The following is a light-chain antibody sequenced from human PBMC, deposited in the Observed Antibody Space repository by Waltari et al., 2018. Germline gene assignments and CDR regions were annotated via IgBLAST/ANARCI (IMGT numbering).Light chain of an antibody. V-gene: IGKV3-20*01. J-gene: IGKJ5*01. Sequence: EIVLTQSPGTLSWSPGERATLSCRASQSVSSNYLVWYQQKPGQAPRLLIYGASSRAAGIPDRFSGSGSGTDFILTISRLEAEDFAVYYCQQYGSSPGITFGQGTRLEIK. CDR1: QSVSSNY. CDR3: QQYGSSPGIT. CDR2: GAS.